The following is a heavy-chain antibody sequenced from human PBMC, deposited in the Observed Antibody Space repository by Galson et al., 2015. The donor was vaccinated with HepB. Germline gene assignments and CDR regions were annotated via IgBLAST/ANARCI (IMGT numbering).Heavy chain of an antibody. CDR1: GFTFSSYS. J-gene: IGHJ3*02. D-gene: IGHD3-22*01. Sequence: SLRLSCAASGFTFSSYSMNWVRQAPGKGLEWVSYISSSSSTIYYADSVKGRFTISRDNAKNSLYLQMNSLRAEDTAVYYCARDAPHYYDSSGYSGPDAFDIWGQGTMVTVSS. V-gene: IGHV3-48*01. CDR3: ARDAPHYYDSSGYSGPDAFDI. CDR2: ISSSSSTI.